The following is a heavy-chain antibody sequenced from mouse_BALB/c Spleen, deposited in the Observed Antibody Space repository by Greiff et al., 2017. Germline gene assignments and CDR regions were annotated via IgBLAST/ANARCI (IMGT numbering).Heavy chain of an antibody. CDR3: ASGDFGY. V-gene: IGHV5-9-3*01. CDR1: GFTFSSYA. CDR2: ISSGGSYT. J-gene: IGHJ2*01. Sequence: EVKVVESGGGLVKPGGSLKLSCAASGFTFSSYAMSWVRQTPEKRLEWVATISSGGSYTYYPDSVKGRFTISRDNAKNTLYLQMSSLRSEETAMYYCASGDFGYWGQGTTLTVSS.